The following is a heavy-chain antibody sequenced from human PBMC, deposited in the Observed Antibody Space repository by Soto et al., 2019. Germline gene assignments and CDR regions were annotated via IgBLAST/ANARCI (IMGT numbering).Heavy chain of an antibody. CDR1: GYTFTSYG. D-gene: IGHD3-16*01. CDR2: ISAYNGNT. Sequence: QVQLVQSGAEVKKPGASVKVSCKASGYTFTSYGISWVRQAPGQGLEWMGWISAYNGNTNYAQKLQGRVTMNKDTSTSTAYMELRSLRSDDTAVYYCARDRGYDYIWGSYVFAYWGQGTLVTVSS. V-gene: IGHV1-18*01. CDR3: ARDRGYDYIWGSYVFAY. J-gene: IGHJ4*02.